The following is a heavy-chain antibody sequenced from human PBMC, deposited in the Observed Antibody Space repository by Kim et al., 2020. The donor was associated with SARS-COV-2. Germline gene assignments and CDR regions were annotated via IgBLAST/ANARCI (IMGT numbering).Heavy chain of an antibody. V-gene: IGHV3-23*01. CDR3: AKELVHSAAEAFDY. J-gene: IGHJ4*02. D-gene: IGHD6-13*01. Sequence: ADSVKGRFTIARDNSKNTLYLQMNSLRAEDTAVYYCAKELVHSAAEAFDYWGQGTLVTVSS.